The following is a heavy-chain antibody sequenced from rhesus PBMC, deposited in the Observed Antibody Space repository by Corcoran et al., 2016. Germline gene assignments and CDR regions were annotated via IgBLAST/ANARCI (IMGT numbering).Heavy chain of an antibody. CDR1: VASISGHY. CDR3: TLSFGSGWSPR. J-gene: IGHJ4*01. V-gene: IGHV4-173*01. CDR2: VSGSGRNT. Sequence: LQLQESGPGLVKPSETLSLTFDVSVASISGHYGTWIRQFAGKGLEWIGRVSGSGRNTYYNPSLKSRVTISRDTSKNHFSLNLNSVTAADTATYYCTLSFGSGWSPRWGQGLLFTVSS. D-gene: IGHD6S26*01.